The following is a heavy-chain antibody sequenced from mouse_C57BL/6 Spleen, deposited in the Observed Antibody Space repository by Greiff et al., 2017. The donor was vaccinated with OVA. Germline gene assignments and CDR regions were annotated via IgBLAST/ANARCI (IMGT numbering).Heavy chain of an antibody. CDR3: ARKPITTVPSWGFAY. V-gene: IGHV5-17*01. Sequence: EVQRVESGGGLVKPGGSLKLSCAASGFTFSDYGMHWVRQAPEKGLEWVAYISSGSSTIYYADTVKGRFTISRDNAKNTLFLQMTSLRSEDTAMYYCARKPITTVPSWGFAYWGQGTLVTVSA. J-gene: IGHJ3*01. CDR1: GFTFSDYG. D-gene: IGHD1-1*01. CDR2: ISSGSSTI.